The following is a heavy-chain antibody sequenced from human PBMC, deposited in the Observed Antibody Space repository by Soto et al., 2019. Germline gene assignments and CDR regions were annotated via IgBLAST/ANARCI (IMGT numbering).Heavy chain of an antibody. CDR3: AKVSSSSSYGMDV. D-gene: IGHD6-6*01. CDR1: GFTFSSYG. J-gene: IGHJ6*02. V-gene: IGHV3-30*18. Sequence: GGSLRLSCAASGFTFSSYGMHWVRQAPGKGLEWVAVISYDGSNKYYADSVKGRSTISRDNSKNTLYLQMNSLRAEDTAVYYCAKVSSSSSYGMDVWGQGTTVTVSS. CDR2: ISYDGSNK.